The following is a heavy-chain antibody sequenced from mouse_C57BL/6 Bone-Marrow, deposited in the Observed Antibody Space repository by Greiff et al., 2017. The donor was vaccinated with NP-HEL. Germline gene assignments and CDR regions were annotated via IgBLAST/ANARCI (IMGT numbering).Heavy chain of an antibody. CDR3: AREDYYGSSPWFAY. CDR1: GYTFTDYY. D-gene: IGHD1-1*01. J-gene: IGHJ3*01. Sequence: EVQLHQSGPELVKPGASVKISCKASGYTFTDYYMNWVKQSHGKSLEWIGDINPNNGGTSYNQKFKGKATLTVDKSSSTAYMELRSLTSEDSAVYYCAREDYYGSSPWFAYWGQGTLVTVSA. CDR2: INPNNGGT. V-gene: IGHV1-26*01.